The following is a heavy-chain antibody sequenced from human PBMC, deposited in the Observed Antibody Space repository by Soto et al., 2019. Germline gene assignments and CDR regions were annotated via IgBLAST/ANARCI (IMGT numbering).Heavy chain of an antibody. CDR1: GFTVGNNY. Sequence: EVQLVESGGDLIQPGGSLKLSCAASGFTVGNNYMSWVRQAPGKGLEWVSLIYSTGTTKYADSVKGRFTVSRDNAKNTLYLQMNSLRAEDTAVYNCAKDGRGSGSHYNSFGYWGQGTLVTVSS. V-gene: IGHV3-53*01. CDR3: AKDGRGSGSHYNSFGY. CDR2: IYSTGTT. D-gene: IGHD3-10*01. J-gene: IGHJ4*02.